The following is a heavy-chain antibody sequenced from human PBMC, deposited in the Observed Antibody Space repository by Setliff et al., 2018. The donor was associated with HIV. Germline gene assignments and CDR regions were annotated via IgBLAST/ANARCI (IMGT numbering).Heavy chain of an antibody. CDR1: GGTFSSHA. D-gene: IGHD2-21*01. V-gene: IGHV1-69*13. CDR2: IIPIFGTA. J-gene: IGHJ6*03. Sequence: ASVKVSCKASGGTFSSHAISWVRQAPEQGLEWMGGIIPIFGTANYAQKFQGRVTITADESTSTAYMELSSLRAEDTAVYYCARLSIPAYYYMDVWGKGTTVTVSS. CDR3: ARLSIPAYYYMDV.